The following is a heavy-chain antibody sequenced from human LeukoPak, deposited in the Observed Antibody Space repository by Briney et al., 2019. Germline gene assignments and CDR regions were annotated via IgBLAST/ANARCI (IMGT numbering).Heavy chain of an antibody. J-gene: IGHJ4*02. V-gene: IGHV4-39*07. CDR1: GGSISSSSYY. Sequence: SETLSLTCTVSGGSISSSSYYWGWIRQPPGKGLEWIGSIYYSGSTYYNPSLKSRVTISVHTSKNQFSLKLSSVTAADSAVYYCASFCASTTCYNDGTNFAFWGQGTLVTVSS. D-gene: IGHD2-2*01. CDR2: IYYSGST. CDR3: ASFCASTTCYNDGTNFAF.